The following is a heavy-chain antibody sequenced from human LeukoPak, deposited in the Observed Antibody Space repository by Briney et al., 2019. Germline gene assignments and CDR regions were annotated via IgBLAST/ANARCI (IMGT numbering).Heavy chain of an antibody. Sequence: PGGSLRLSCAASGFTFSGFWMHWVRQAPGKGLVWVSCISFDGSDATYADSVKGRFTISRDNAKNTLHLQMDSLTVEDTAVYYCARDQHRHSSSWYKKEWGQGTLVTVSS. CDR3: ARDQHRHSSSWYKKE. CDR2: ISFDGSDA. CDR1: GFTFSGFW. J-gene: IGHJ4*02. V-gene: IGHV3-74*01. D-gene: IGHD6-13*01.